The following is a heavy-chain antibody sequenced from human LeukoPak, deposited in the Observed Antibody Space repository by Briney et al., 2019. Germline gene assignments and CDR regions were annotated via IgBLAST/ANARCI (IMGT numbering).Heavy chain of an antibody. J-gene: IGHJ4*02. D-gene: IGHD5-24*01. V-gene: IGHV3-11*01. CDR1: GFTFSDYY. Sequence: GGSLRLSCAASGFTFSDYYMSWVRQAPGKGLEWGSYISSSGITIYYADSVKGRFTISRDNAKNSLYLQMNSLRAEDTAVYYCARDWGDGYNRASFDYWGQGALATVSS. CDR3: ARDWGDGYNRASFDY. CDR2: ISSSGITI.